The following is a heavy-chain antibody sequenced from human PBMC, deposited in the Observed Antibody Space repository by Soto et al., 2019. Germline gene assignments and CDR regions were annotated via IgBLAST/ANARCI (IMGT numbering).Heavy chain of an antibody. CDR2: IIPISDTT. CDR1: GGTXXSYA. CDR3: ARSQGSSTSLEIYYYYYYGMDV. D-gene: IGHD2-2*01. V-gene: IGHV1-69*01. J-gene: IGHJ6*02. Sequence: QVXXVQSGXXXKKPGSSVXXXXXASGGTXXSYAISWVRQAPGQGLEWMGGIIPISDTTNYAQKFQGRVTITADESTSTAYMELSSLRSEDTAVYYCARSQGSSTSLEIYYYYYYGMDVWGQGTTVTVSS.